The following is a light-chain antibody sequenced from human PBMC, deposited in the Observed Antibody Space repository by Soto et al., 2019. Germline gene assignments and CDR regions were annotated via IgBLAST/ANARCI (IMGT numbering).Light chain of an antibody. J-gene: IGLJ2*01. V-gene: IGLV3-21*04. CDR3: QVWDSSSDHVV. CDR1: NIGSKS. Sequence: YELTQPPSMSVAPGKTARITCGGNNIGSKSVHWYQQKPGQAPVLVIYYDSDRPSGIPERFSGSNSGNTATLTISRVEAGDEADYYCQVWDSSSDHVVFGGGTKLTVL. CDR2: YDS.